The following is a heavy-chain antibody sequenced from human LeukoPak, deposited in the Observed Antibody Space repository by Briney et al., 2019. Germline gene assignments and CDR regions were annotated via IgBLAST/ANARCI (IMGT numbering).Heavy chain of an antibody. Sequence: GGSLRLSCAASGFTFSDYYMSWIRQAPGKGLEWVSYISSSGSIIYYADSVKGRFTISRDNAKNSLYLQMNSLRAEDTAVYYCAKAHTVVTPIEYFQHWGQGTLVTVSS. CDR3: AKAHTVVTPIEYFQH. CDR1: GFTFSDYY. V-gene: IGHV3-11*01. D-gene: IGHD4-23*01. J-gene: IGHJ1*01. CDR2: ISSSGSII.